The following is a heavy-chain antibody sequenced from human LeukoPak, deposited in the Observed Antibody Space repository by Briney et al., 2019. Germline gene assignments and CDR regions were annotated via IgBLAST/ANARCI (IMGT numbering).Heavy chain of an antibody. CDR1: GYTFTSYA. Sequence: ASVKVSCKASGYTFTSYAINWVRQATGQGLEWMGWVNPDSGNTGYAQKFQGRVTMTRNTSISTAYMELSSLRSDDTAVYYCARADYDYVWGSYRLPDPWGQGTLVTVSS. D-gene: IGHD3-16*02. J-gene: IGHJ5*02. CDR3: ARADYDYVWGSYRLPDP. CDR2: VNPDSGNT. V-gene: IGHV1-8*02.